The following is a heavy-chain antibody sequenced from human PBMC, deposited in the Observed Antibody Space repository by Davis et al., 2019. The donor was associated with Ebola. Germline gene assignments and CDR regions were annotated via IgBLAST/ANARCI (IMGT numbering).Heavy chain of an antibody. J-gene: IGHJ6*02. V-gene: IGHV3-74*01. CDR3: AKDSGSLTIFGGTYYYYGMDV. Sequence: GESLKISCAASGFTFSNYYMHWVRQAPGKGLEWVARIKTDGSTTRYADSVKGRFTISRDNTKNTLYLQMNSLRAEDTAVYYCAKDSGSLTIFGGTYYYYGMDVWGQGTTVTVSS. CDR2: IKTDGSTT. CDR1: GFTFSNYY. D-gene: IGHD3-3*01.